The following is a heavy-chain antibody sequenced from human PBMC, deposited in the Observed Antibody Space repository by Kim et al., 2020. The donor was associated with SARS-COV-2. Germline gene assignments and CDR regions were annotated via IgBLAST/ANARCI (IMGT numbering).Heavy chain of an antibody. D-gene: IGHD4-17*01. J-gene: IGHJ3*02. CDR2: ISSSSSYI. V-gene: IGHV3-21*01. CDR3: ARDQLKYGDPNDAFDI. CDR1: GFTFSSYS. Sequence: GGSLRLSCAASGFTFSSYSMNWVRQAPGKGLEWVSSISSSSSYIYYADSVKGRFTISRDNAKNSLYLQMNSLRAEDTAVYYCARDQLKYGDPNDAFDIWGQGTMVTVSS.